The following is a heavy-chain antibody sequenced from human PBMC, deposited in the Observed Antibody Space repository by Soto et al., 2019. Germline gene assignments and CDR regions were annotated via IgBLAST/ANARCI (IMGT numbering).Heavy chain of an antibody. J-gene: IGHJ4*02. CDR3: ARDPPYSSSWYDDFDN. Sequence: GGSLRLSCAASGFTFSSYAMHWVRQAPGKGLEWVAVISYDGSNKYYADSVKGRFTISRDNSKNTLYLQMNSLRAEDTAVYYCARDPPYSSSWYDDFDNWGQGTLVTVSS. V-gene: IGHV3-30-3*01. CDR2: ISYDGSNK. D-gene: IGHD6-13*01. CDR1: GFTFSSYA.